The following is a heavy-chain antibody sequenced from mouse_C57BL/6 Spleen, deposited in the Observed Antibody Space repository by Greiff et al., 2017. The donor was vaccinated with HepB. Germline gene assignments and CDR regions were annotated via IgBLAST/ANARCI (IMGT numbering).Heavy chain of an antibody. J-gene: IGHJ2*01. CDR1: GYTFTDYY. Sequence: VQLQQSGPELVKPGASVKISCKASGYTFTDYYMNWVKQSHGKSLEWIGDINPNNGGTSYNQKFKGKATLTVDKSSSTAYMELRSLTSEDSAVYYCARGGVVATHDYWGQGTTLTVSS. CDR3: ARGGVVATHDY. V-gene: IGHV1-26*01. D-gene: IGHD1-1*01. CDR2: INPNNGGT.